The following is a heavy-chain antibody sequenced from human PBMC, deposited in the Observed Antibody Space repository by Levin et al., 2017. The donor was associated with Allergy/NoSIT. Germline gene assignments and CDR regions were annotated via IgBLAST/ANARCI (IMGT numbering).Heavy chain of an antibody. Sequence: GGSLRLSCAASGFTFSNYAMSWVRQAPGKGLQWVSVYSSSGGSTSYADSVKGRFTISRDNSKNTLYLQMNSLRAEDTAVYYGAKKSGGDHGSVVDYWGQGTLVTVSS. CDR1: GFTFSNYA. CDR2: YSSSGGST. V-gene: IGHV3-23*01. D-gene: IGHD4-17*01. CDR3: AKKSGGDHGSVVDY. J-gene: IGHJ4*02.